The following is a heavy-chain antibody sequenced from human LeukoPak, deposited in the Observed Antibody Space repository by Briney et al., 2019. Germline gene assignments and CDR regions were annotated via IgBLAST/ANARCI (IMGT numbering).Heavy chain of an antibody. CDR3: ARDFCSSTSCYTRGLDY. CDR1: GFTFSSYA. Sequence: PGGSLRLSCAASGFTFSSYAMSWVRQAPGKGLEWVANIKQDGSEKYYVDSVKGRFTISRDNAKNSLYLQMNSLRAEDTAVYYCARDFCSSTSCYTRGLDYWGQGTLVTVSS. CDR2: IKQDGSEK. J-gene: IGHJ4*02. D-gene: IGHD2-2*02. V-gene: IGHV3-7*01.